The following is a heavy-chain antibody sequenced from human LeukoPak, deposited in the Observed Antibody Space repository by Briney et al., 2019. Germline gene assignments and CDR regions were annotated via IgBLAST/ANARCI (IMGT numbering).Heavy chain of an antibody. CDR2: INHSGST. D-gene: IGHD3-3*01. J-gene: IGHJ4*02. CDR1: GGSFSGYY. V-gene: IGHV4-34*01. Sequence: PSETLSLTCAVYGGSFSGYYWSWIRQPPGKGLEWIGEINHSGSTNYNPSLKSRVTISVDTSKNQFSLKLSSVTAADTAVYYCARVGVRFLEWFVDYWGQGTLVTVSS. CDR3: ARVGVRFLEWFVDY.